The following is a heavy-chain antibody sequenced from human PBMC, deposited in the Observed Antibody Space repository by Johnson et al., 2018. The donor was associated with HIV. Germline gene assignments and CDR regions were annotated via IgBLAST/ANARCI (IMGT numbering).Heavy chain of an antibody. V-gene: IGHV3-7*01. CDR3: ARGGLLWFGHPAD. CDR2: IKQDGSEK. Sequence: VQLVESGGGLVKPGGSLRLSCAASGFTFSNAWMSWVRQAPGKGLEWVANIKQDGSEKYYVDSVKGRFTISRDNAKNSLYLQMNSLRAEDTAVYYCARGGLLWFGHPADWGQGTMVTVSS. D-gene: IGHD3-10*01. J-gene: IGHJ3*01. CDR1: GFTFSNAW.